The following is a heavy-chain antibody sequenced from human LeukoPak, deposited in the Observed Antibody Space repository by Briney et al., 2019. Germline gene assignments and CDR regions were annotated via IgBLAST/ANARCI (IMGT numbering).Heavy chain of an antibody. V-gene: IGHV4-38-2*02. D-gene: IGHD3-9*01. CDR3: ARDYDILTGDDAFDI. CDR1: GYSISSGYY. Sequence: SENLSLTCTVSGYSISSGYYWGWIRQPPGKGLEWIGSIYHSGSTYYNPSLKSRVTISVDTSKNQFSLELSSVTAADTAVYYCARDYDILTGDDAFDIWGQGTMVTVSS. CDR2: IYHSGST. J-gene: IGHJ3*02.